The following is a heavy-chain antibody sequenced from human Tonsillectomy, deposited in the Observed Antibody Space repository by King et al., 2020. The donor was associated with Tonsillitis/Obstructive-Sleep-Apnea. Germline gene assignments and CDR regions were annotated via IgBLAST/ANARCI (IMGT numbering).Heavy chain of an antibody. V-gene: IGHV5-51*01. Sequence: QLVQSGAEVKKPGESLKISCKGSGYSFTSYWIGWVRQMPGKGLEWMGIIYPGDSDTRYSPSFQGQVTISADKSISNAYLQWSSLKASDTAMYYCASHEDTSGYYGAFDIWGQGTMVTVSS. D-gene: IGHD3-22*01. CDR1: GYSFTSYW. J-gene: IGHJ3*02. CDR2: IYPGDSDT. CDR3: ASHEDTSGYYGAFDI.